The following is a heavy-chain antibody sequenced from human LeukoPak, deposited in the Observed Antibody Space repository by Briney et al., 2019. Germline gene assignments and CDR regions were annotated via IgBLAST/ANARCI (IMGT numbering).Heavy chain of an antibody. D-gene: IGHD6-6*01. CDR2: INPSGGST. Sequence: ASVTVSCKASGYTFTSYFMHWVRQAPGHGLEWMGIINPSGGSTSYAQKFQGRVTMTRDTSTSTVYMELSSLRFEDTAVYYCARTAGRTFDYWGQGTLVTVSS. CDR3: ARTAGRTFDY. J-gene: IGHJ4*02. V-gene: IGHV1-46*01. CDR1: GYTFTSYF.